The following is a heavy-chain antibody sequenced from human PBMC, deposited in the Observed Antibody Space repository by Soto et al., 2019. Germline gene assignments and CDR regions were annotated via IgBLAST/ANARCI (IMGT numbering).Heavy chain of an antibody. Sequence: GGSLRLSCAASGFTFSSYAMSWVRQAPGKGLEWVSVISGSGGSTYYADSVNGRFTISRDNSKNTLYLQMNSLRAEDTAVYYCAKDSTGIFGVFDPWGQGTLVTVSS. CDR1: GFTFSSYA. D-gene: IGHD3-3*01. CDR3: AKDSTGIFGVFDP. CDR2: ISGSGGST. J-gene: IGHJ5*02. V-gene: IGHV3-23*01.